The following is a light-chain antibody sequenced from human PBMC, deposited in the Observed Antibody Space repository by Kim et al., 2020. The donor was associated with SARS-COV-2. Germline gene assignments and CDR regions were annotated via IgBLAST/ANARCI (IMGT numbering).Light chain of an antibody. CDR1: QSVSSSY. Sequence: PGERVNLSCRASQSVSSSYLTWYQQNPGQAPRLLIYGASTRATSIPARFSGSGSGTDFTLTISSLQPEDFAVYYCQQDYNFTFGQGTKLEI. CDR2: GAS. V-gene: IGKV3D-7*01. CDR3: QQDYNFT. J-gene: IGKJ2*01.